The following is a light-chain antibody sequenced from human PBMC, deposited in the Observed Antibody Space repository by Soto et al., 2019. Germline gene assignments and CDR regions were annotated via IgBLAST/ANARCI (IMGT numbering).Light chain of an antibody. CDR1: SSNIGGNY. CDR3: AAWDDSLSAPV. CDR2: LND. Sequence: QSVLTQPPSASGTPGQRVTISCSGSSSNIGGNYVYWYQQLPGAAPKLLIYLNDQRPSGVPDRFFGSKSGTSASLAISGLRSEDEAEYYCAAWDDSLSAPVFGGGTKLTVL. J-gene: IGLJ2*01. V-gene: IGLV1-47*02.